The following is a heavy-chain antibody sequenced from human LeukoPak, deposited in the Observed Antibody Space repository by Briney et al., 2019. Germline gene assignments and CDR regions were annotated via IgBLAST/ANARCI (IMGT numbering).Heavy chain of an antibody. CDR2: IYYTGST. Sequence: SETLSLTCTVSGVSIGSYYWSWIRQPPGKGLEWIGYIYYTGSTNYNPSLKSRVTISVDTSKNQFSLKLSSVTAADTAVYYCARATYGDYYFDYWGQGTLVTVSS. V-gene: IGHV4-59*01. CDR3: ARATYGDYYFDY. J-gene: IGHJ4*02. CDR1: GVSIGSYY. D-gene: IGHD4-17*01.